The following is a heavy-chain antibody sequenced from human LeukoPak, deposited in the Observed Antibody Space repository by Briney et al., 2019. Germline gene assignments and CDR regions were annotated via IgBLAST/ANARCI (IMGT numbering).Heavy chain of an antibody. V-gene: IGHV4-39*01. CDR1: GGSISSNNYN. Sequence: PSETLSLTCTVSGGSISSNNYNWGWLRRPPGKGLEWIGTIYYSGSIHYNPSLKSRFTISVDTSKNHFSLKLTSVTAADTAVYYCARHYSYGSGSYSIHAFDIWGQGTMVTVSS. D-gene: IGHD3-10*01. CDR3: ARHYSYGSGSYSIHAFDI. CDR2: IYYSGSI. J-gene: IGHJ3*02.